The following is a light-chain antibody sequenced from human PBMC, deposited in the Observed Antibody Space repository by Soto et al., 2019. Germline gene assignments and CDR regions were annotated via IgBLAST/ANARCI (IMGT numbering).Light chain of an antibody. CDR1: QGINNY. V-gene: IGKV1-16*01. CDR2: GAS. Sequence: DIQMTQSPSSLSASVGDRVTITCRASQGINNYLVWFQQKPGKAPKSLIYGASNLQSGVPSRFSGSGSGTDFTLTISSLQPEDFATYHCQQYRDYPLTFGGGTKVEIK. CDR3: QQYRDYPLT. J-gene: IGKJ4*01.